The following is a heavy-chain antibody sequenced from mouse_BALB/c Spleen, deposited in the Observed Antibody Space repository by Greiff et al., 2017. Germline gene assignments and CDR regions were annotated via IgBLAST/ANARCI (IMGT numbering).Heavy chain of an antibody. J-gene: IGHJ1*01. D-gene: IGHD3-2*02. CDR2: ISSGGGNT. CDR1: GFTFSSYT. Sequence: EVQVVESGGGLVKPGGSLKLSCAASGFTFSSYTMSWVRQTPEKRLEWVATISSGGGNTYYPDSVKGRFTISRDNAKNNLYLQMSSLRSEDTALYYCARYQGYFDVWGAGTTVTVSS. CDR3: ARYQGYFDV. V-gene: IGHV5-9*03.